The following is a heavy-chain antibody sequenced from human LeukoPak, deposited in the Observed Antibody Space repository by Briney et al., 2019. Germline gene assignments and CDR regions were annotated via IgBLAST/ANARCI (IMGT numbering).Heavy chain of an antibody. CDR2: ISYDGSNK. CDR3: ARLTFTGPTTSRAPALDY. CDR1: GFTFSSYG. V-gene: IGHV3-30*03. Sequence: PGRSLRLSCAASGFTFSSYGMHWVRQAPGKGLEWVAVISYDGSNKYYADSVKGRFTISRDNSKNTLYLQMNSLRAEDTAVYYCARLTFTGPTTSRAPALDYWGQGTLVTVSS. D-gene: IGHD2-2*01. J-gene: IGHJ4*02.